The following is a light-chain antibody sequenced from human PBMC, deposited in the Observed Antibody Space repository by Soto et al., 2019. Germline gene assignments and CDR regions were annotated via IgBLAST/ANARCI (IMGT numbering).Light chain of an antibody. CDR2: EVS. CDR1: SSDVGSYNL. Sequence: QSVLTQPASVSGSPGQSITISCTGTSSDVGSYNLVSWYQQHPGKAPKPMIYEVSKRPSGVSNRFSGSKSGNTASLTISGLQAEDEADYYCCSYAGSSTPHYVFGTGTKVTVL. V-gene: IGLV2-23*02. CDR3: CSYAGSSTPHYV. J-gene: IGLJ1*01.